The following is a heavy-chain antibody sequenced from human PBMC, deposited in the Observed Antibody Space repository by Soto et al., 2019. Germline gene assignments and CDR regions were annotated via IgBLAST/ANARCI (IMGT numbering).Heavy chain of an antibody. J-gene: IGHJ5*02. CDR2: IIPIFGTA. CDR3: ASGSSSSWYDNWFDP. CDR1: GGTFSSYA. Sequence: EASVKVSCKASGGTFSSYAISWVRQAPGQGLEWMGGIIPIFGTANYAQKFQGRVTITADESTSTAYMELSSLRSEDTAVYYCASGSSSSWYDNWFDPWGQGTLVTVSS. V-gene: IGHV1-69*13. D-gene: IGHD6-13*01.